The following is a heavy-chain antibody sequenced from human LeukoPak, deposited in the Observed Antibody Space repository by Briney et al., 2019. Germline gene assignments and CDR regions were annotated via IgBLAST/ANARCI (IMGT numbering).Heavy chain of an antibody. J-gene: IGHJ4*02. V-gene: IGHV3-21*01. CDR2: ISSSSSYI. Sequence: GRSLRLSCAASGFTFSSYSMNWVRQAPGKGLEWVSSISSSSSYIYYADSVKGRFTISRDNAKNSLYLQMNSLRAEDTAVYYCARDGHGYYDILTGFPVHWGQGTLVTVSS. CDR3: ARDGHGYYDILTGFPVH. D-gene: IGHD3-9*01. CDR1: GFTFSSYS.